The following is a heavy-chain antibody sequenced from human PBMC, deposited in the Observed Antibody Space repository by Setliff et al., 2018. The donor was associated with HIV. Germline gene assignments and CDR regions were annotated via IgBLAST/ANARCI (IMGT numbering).Heavy chain of an antibody. Sequence: GGSLRLSCATSGFTFSDVWMNWVRQAPGKGLEWVGRIGSKANSYATVYAASVKGRFTISRDDSENTAYLQMNSLKTEDTAVYYCTSGVEQWLIRGYWGQGTLVTVSS. CDR3: TSGVEQWLIRGY. V-gene: IGHV3-73*01. J-gene: IGHJ4*02. D-gene: IGHD6-19*01. CDR1: GFTFSDVW. CDR2: IGSKANSYAT.